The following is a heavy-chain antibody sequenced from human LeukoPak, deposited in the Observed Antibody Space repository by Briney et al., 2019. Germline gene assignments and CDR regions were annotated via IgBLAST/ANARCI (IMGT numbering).Heavy chain of an antibody. D-gene: IGHD3/OR15-3a*01. V-gene: IGHV3-15*01. Sequence: PGGSLRLSCAASGFTFSNAWMSWVRQAPGKGLEWVGRIKSKTDGGTTDHAASVKGRFTISRDDSNNMLYLQMNSLKTEDTAVYYCSTWTDLYDYWGQGTLVTVSS. CDR1: GFTFSNAW. J-gene: IGHJ4*02. CDR2: IKSKTDGGTT. CDR3: STWTDLYDY.